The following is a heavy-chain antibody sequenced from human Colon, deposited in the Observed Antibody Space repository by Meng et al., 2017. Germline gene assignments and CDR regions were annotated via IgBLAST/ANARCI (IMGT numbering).Heavy chain of an antibody. Sequence: ASVKVSCKVKGYNFNSYGISWVRQAPGQGLEWMGWISAFNGNTNYAQKVQGRVTITTYTSTSTAYMELRSLRSDDTDVYFCARDRGIRVTAELDYWGQGTLVTVSS. V-gene: IGHV1-18*01. CDR1: GYNFNSYG. J-gene: IGHJ4*02. D-gene: IGHD2-21*02. CDR2: ISAFNGNT. CDR3: ARDRGIRVTAELDY.